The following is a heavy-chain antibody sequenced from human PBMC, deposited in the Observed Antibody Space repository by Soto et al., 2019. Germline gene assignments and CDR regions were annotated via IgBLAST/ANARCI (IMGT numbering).Heavy chain of an antibody. CDR1: EFTFSSYA. CDR3: VKDWSGDKCPCMDV. J-gene: IGHJ6*02. Sequence: EVQLLESGGGLVQPGGSLRLSCAASEFTFSSYAMPWVRQAPGKGLEWVASITDSGGSTYYADSVKGRLTISRDNSENTVHLQMSGLRAEDTAIYYCVKDWSGDKCPCMDVWGQGTTVTVSS. V-gene: IGHV3-23*01. CDR2: ITDSGGST. D-gene: IGHD3-3*01.